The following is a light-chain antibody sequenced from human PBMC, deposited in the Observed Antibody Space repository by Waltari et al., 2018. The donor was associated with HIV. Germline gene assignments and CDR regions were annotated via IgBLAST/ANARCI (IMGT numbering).Light chain of an antibody. V-gene: IGKV3-15*01. CDR3: HPYNEWPRT. CDR1: ENTDTN. CDR2: GAS. J-gene: IGKJ1*01. Sequence: IVLTQTPITLSLFPGERATFPFRASENTDTNLAWYQQTLGPAPRPLMYGASTRATGIPARVCGSESGREFALTISSLQSEDFVVYCCHPYNEWPRTFGQGTKVEV.